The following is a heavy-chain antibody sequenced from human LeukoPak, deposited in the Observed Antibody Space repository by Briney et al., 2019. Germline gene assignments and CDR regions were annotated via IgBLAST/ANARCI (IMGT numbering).Heavy chain of an antibody. J-gene: IGHJ4*02. CDR2: IYHSGST. CDR1: GYSISSGYY. Sequence: SETLSLTCTVSGYSISSGYYWGWIRQPPGKGLEWIGSIYHSGSTYYNPSLKSRVTISVDTSKNQFSLKLSSVTAADTAVYYCASRVYDYVWGSYRYAFDYWGQGTLVTVSS. D-gene: IGHD3-16*02. CDR3: ASRVYDYVWGSYRYAFDY. V-gene: IGHV4-38-2*02.